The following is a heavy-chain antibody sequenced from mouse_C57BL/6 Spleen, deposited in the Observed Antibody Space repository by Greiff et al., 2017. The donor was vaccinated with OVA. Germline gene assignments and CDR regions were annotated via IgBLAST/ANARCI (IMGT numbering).Heavy chain of an antibody. J-gene: IGHJ4*01. CDR3: ARDNYSKGAMDY. CDR1: GYSITSGYY. CDR2: ISYDGSN. Sequence: ESGPGLVKPSQSLSLTCSVTGYSITSGYYWNWIRQSPGNKLEWMGYISYDGSNNYNPSLKNRISITRDTSKNQFFLKLNSVTTEDTATYYCARDNYSKGAMDYWGQGTSVTVSS. D-gene: IGHD2-5*01. V-gene: IGHV3-6*01.